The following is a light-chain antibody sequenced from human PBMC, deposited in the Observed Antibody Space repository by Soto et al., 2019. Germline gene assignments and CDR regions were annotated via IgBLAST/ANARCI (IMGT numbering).Light chain of an antibody. V-gene: IGLV1-36*01. CDR2: YDD. CDR3: AACDASLNGYV. J-gene: IGLJ1*01. CDR1: SSNIGNNA. Sequence: QSVLTQPPSVSEAPRQRVTISCSGSSSNIGNNAVNWYQQLPGKAPKLLIYYDDLLPSGVSDRFSGSKSGTSASLAISGLQYEDEADYYWAACDASLNGYVFGTGTKVTVL.